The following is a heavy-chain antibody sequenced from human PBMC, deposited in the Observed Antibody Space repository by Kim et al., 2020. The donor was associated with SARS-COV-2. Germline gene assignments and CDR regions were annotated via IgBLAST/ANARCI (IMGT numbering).Heavy chain of an antibody. CDR3: ATPGSGFEYGMDV. D-gene: IGHD3-10*01. Sequence: AQRFRGRVTMTEDTSTDTAYMELSSLRSEDTAVYYCATPGSGFEYGMDVWGQGTTVTVSS. V-gene: IGHV1-24*01. J-gene: IGHJ6*02.